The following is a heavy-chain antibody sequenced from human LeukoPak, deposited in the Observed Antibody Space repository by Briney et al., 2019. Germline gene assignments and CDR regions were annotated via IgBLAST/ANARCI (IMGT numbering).Heavy chain of an antibody. CDR1: GGTFSSYA. Sequence: SVKVSCKASGGTFSSYAISWVRQAPGQGLEWVGGIIPIFGTANYAQKFQGRVTITADESTSTAYMELSSLRSEDTAVYYCAREGNDYVWGSYRRPPDYGMDVWGQGTTVTVSS. V-gene: IGHV1-69*13. CDR2: IIPIFGTA. CDR3: AREGNDYVWGSYRRPPDYGMDV. J-gene: IGHJ6*02. D-gene: IGHD3-16*02.